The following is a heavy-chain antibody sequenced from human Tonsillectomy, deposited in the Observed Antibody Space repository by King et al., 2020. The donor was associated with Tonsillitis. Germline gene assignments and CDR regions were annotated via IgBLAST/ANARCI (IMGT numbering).Heavy chain of an antibody. Sequence: VQLVESGGGLVQPGGSLSLSCAASGFTFRSYWMSWVRQAPGKGLEWVANINQDGGEKNYVESVKGRFTINRDNAKSALFLQMNSLRADDTAVYYCTTWGYGGDYWGQGTLVTVSS. CDR1: GFTFRSYW. CDR3: TTWGYGGDY. D-gene: IGHD3-10*01. J-gene: IGHJ4*02. V-gene: IGHV3-7*03. CDR2: INQDGGEK.